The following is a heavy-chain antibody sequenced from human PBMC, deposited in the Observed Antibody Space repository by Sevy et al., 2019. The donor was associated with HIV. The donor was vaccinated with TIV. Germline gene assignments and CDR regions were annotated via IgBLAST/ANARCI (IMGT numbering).Heavy chain of an antibody. J-gene: IGHJ6*02. Sequence: ASVKVSCKASGYTFTTYAFNWVRQAPGQGLEWMGWISVYNGNTNYAQNLQGRVTLTTETSTSTAYMELRSLRSDDTAVYDGATALTYCSGGRWSYHDGMDVWGQGTTVTVSS. CDR3: ATALTYCSGGRWSYHDGMDV. D-gene: IGHD2-15*01. CDR1: GYTFTTYA. CDR2: ISVYNGNT. V-gene: IGHV1-18*01.